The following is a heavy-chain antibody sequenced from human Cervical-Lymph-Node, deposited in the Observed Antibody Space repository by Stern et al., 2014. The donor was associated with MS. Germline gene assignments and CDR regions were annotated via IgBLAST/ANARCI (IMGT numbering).Heavy chain of an antibody. J-gene: IGHJ3*01. CDR3: AHTLAFCDGDCPDAFDV. CDR2: IYGDDDK. CDR1: GFSLTTTYVG. Sequence: QITLKESGPTLVKPTETLTLTCSFSGFSLTTTYVGVGWVRQPPGKALEWLALIYGDDDKRYIPSLKSRLTVTKDTSRNQVVLVMTNIDPVDTATYFCAHTLAFCDGDCPDAFDVWGQGTVVTVSS. V-gene: IGHV2-5*02. D-gene: IGHD2-21*02.